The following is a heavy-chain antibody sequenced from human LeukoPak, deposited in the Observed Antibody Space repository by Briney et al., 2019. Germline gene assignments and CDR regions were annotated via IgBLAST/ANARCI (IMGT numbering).Heavy chain of an antibody. CDR2: ISDDGSKK. Sequence: PGGSLRLSCAASGFTFSSYGMHWVRQAPGKGLEWVAVISDDGSKKYYADSVKGRFTISRDNSKNTLYLQVSSLRAEDTAVYYCARAGGGGGYNFYYYYYMDVWGKGTTVTVSS. CDR3: ARAGGGGGYNFYYYYYMDV. V-gene: IGHV3-30*06. J-gene: IGHJ6*03. CDR1: GFTFSSYG. D-gene: IGHD5-12*01.